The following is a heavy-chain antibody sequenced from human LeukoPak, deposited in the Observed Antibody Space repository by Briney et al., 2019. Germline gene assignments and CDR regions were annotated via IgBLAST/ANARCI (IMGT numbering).Heavy chain of an antibody. CDR1: GFTFSSYG. CDR2: TWYDGSNK. D-gene: IGHD3-22*01. Sequence: PGGSLRLSCAASGFTFSSYGMHWVRQAPGKGLEWVAATWYDGSNKYYADSVKGRFTISRDNSKNTLFVQVNSLGTEDTAAYCCAKGSYYDSSGSFYFDYWGQGTLVTVSS. V-gene: IGHV3-33*06. CDR3: AKGSYYDSSGSFYFDY. J-gene: IGHJ4*02.